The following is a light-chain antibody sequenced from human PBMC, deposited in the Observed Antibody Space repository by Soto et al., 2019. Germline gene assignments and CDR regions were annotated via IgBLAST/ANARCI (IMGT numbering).Light chain of an antibody. CDR2: KAS. CDR3: QQYNNYPWT. J-gene: IGKJ1*01. Sequence: DLQMTQSPSTLSASVGDRVTITCRASQSVSSWLAWYQQKPGKAPKVLIYKASSLESGVPSRFSGSGSGTEFTLTISSLQPDDFATYYCQQYNNYPWTFGQGTKVEIK. V-gene: IGKV1-5*03. CDR1: QSVSSW.